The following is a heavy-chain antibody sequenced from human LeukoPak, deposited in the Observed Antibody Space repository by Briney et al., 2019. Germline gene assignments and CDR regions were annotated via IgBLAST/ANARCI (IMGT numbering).Heavy chain of an antibody. Sequence: GGSLRLSCEASGFSFNTLGMHWVRQAPAKGLEWVGVISYDGSNKYYGDSVKGRFTISRDNSNNTLFLQMNSLRSEDTAVYYCAKGSYYFESWGQGTLVTVSS. V-gene: IGHV3-30*18. CDR1: GFSFNTLG. CDR2: ISYDGSNK. CDR3: AKGSYYFES. D-gene: IGHD3-16*01. J-gene: IGHJ4*02.